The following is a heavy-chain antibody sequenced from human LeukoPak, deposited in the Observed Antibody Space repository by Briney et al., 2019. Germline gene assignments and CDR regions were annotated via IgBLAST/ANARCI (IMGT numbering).Heavy chain of an antibody. CDR2: GCYSGSN. Sequence: SETLSLTCTVSGGSISSGYHYWGWLRQPPGKGVEWIGSGCYSGSNSDNPSCKRRITMSDNTSKKQFSLRLNSVTAADTAVYYCPRNSSTIVPRPDPHYYYIYMYVCGKGTTVTVSS. J-gene: IGHJ6*03. D-gene: IGHD6-6*01. CDR1: GGSISSGYHY. CDR3: PRNSSTIVPRPDPHYYYIYMYV. V-gene: IGHV4-39*01.